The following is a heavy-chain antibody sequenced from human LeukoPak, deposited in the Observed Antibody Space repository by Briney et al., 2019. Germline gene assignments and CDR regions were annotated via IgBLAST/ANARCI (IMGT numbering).Heavy chain of an antibody. CDR3: ARVGSSGWYGDY. CDR1: GFTFSSYW. CDR2: INGDGTTT. V-gene: IGHV3-74*01. J-gene: IGHJ4*02. D-gene: IGHD6-19*01. Sequence: PGGSLRLSCAASGFTFSSYWMHWVRQTPGKGLMWVSRINGDGTTTTYADSVKGRFTISRDNAKNSLYLQMNSLRAEDTAVYYCARVGSSGWYGDYWGQGTLVTVSS.